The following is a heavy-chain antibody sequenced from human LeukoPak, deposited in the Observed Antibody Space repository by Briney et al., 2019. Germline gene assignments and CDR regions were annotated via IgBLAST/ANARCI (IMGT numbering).Heavy chain of an antibody. CDR2: INWNGGST. CDR1: GFTFDDYG. D-gene: IGHD2-15*01. J-gene: IGHJ4*02. Sequence: PGGSLRLSCAASGFTFDDYGMTWVRQAPGKGLEWGSGINWNGGSTVYADSVKGRFSILRDTAKNSLYLQMNSLRAEDTALYYCARGYCSGGSCFLFDYWGQGTLVTVSS. CDR3: ARGYCSGGSCFLFDY. V-gene: IGHV3-20*04.